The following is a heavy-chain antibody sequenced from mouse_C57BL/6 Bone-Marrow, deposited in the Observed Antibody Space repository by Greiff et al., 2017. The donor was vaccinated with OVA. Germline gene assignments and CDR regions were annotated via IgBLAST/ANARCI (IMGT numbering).Heavy chain of an antibody. J-gene: IGHJ1*03. V-gene: IGHV1-59*01. CDR1: GYTFTSYW. CDR2: IDPSDSYT. Sequence: VQLQQPGAELVRPGTSVKLSCKASGYTFTSYWMHWVKQRPGQGLEWIGVIDPSDSYTNYNQKFKGKATLTVDTSSSTAYMQLSSLTSEDSAVYYCARGGDYDGWYFDVWGTGTTVTVSS. CDR3: ARGGDYDGWYFDV. D-gene: IGHD2-4*01.